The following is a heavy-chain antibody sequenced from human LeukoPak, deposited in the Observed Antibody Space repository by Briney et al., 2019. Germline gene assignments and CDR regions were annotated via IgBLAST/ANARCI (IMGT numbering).Heavy chain of an antibody. CDR3: ARAPMRTYYYDSSPIRAFDI. J-gene: IGHJ3*02. Sequence: SETLSLTCSVSGGSISSSTSYWGWIRQPPGKGLEWIGSIYYSGTTYYNPSLKSRVTISVDTSKNQFSLKLSSVTAADTAVYYCARAPMRTYYYDSSPIRAFDIWGQGTMVTVSS. CDR2: IYYSGTT. CDR1: GGSISSSTSY. V-gene: IGHV4-39*07. D-gene: IGHD3-22*01.